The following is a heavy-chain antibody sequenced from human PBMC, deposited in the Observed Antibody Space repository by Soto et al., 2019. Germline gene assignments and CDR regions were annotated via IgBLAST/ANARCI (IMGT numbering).Heavy chain of an antibody. CDR1: GFTFSSYA. CDR3: AKEGLITTDYYYYMDV. V-gene: IGHV3-23*01. Sequence: RGSLRLSCAASGFTFSSYAMSWVRQAPGKGLEWVSAISGSGGSTYYADSVKGRFTISGDNSKNTLYLQMNSLRAEDTAVYYCAKEGLITTDYYYYMDVWGKGTTVTVSS. CDR2: ISGSGGST. D-gene: IGHD3-22*01. J-gene: IGHJ6*03.